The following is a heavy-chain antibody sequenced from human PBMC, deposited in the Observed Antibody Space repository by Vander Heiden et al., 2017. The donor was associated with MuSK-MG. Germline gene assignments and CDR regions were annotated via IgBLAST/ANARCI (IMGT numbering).Heavy chain of an antibody. D-gene: IGHD3-10*01. CDR2: IKQDGSEK. Sequence: EVQLVESGGGLVQPGGSLRLSCAASGFTLSTYWMSWVRQAPGKGLEWVANIKQDGSEKYYVDSVKGRFTISRDNAKNSLYLQMNSLRAEDTAVYYCARDLAGGSGSYYNAYYYYGMDVWGQGTTVTVSS. V-gene: IGHV3-7*01. J-gene: IGHJ6*02. CDR3: ARDLAGGSGSYYNAYYYYGMDV. CDR1: GFTLSTYW.